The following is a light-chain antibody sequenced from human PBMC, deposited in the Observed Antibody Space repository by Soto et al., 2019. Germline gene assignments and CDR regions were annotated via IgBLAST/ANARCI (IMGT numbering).Light chain of an antibody. CDR2: AAS. CDR3: QQGDSFPIT. CDR1: QSISSW. Sequence: DIQMTQSPSSVSASVGDTVTITCRASQSISSWLAWYQQKPGTVPKLLIYAASSLQSGAPSRFSGSGGGTEFTLTITTLQPEDFGTYYCQQGDSFPITFGQGTRLEIK. J-gene: IGKJ5*01. V-gene: IGKV1-12*01.